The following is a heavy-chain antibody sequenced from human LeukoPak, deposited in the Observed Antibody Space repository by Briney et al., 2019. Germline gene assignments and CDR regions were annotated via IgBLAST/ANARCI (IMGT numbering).Heavy chain of an antibody. J-gene: IGHJ4*02. V-gene: IGHV4-39*01. D-gene: IGHD6-13*01. CDR1: GGSISSSSYY. CDR2: IYYSGST. Sequence: PSETLSLTCAVSGGSISSSSYYWGWIRQPPAKGLEWIGSIYYSGSTYYNPSLKGRVTISVDTSKNQFSLKLSSVTAADTAVYYCVRGEDIAAAGLDYWGQGTLVTVSS. CDR3: VRGEDIAAAGLDY.